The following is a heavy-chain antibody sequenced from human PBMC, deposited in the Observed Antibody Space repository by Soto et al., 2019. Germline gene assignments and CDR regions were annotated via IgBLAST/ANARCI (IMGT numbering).Heavy chain of an antibody. CDR1: GFTFSTNW. CDR3: ARDGNWYFNS. J-gene: IGHJ4*02. Sequence: EVQLVESGGGLIHPGGSLRLSCAASGFTFSTNWMHWVRQVPEKGLEWVSHINSDGSSTTYADSVRSRFTISRDNAKNTLYLQMSSLRAEDTAVYYCARDGNWYFNSWGQGTLVTVSS. D-gene: IGHD1-1*01. V-gene: IGHV3-74*01. CDR2: INSDGSST.